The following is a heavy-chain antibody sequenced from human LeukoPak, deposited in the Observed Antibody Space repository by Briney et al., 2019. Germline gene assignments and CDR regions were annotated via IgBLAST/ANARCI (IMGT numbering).Heavy chain of an antibody. V-gene: IGHV4-59*08. CDR1: GGSISSYY. CDR2: IYYSGST. Sequence: SETLSLTCTVSGGSISSYYWSWIRQPPGKGLGWIGYIYYSGSTNYNPSLKSQVTISVDTPKNQFSLKLSSVTAADTAVYYCARHGPLWFGEAPFDYWGQGTLVTVSS. D-gene: IGHD3-10*01. J-gene: IGHJ4*02. CDR3: ARHGPLWFGEAPFDY.